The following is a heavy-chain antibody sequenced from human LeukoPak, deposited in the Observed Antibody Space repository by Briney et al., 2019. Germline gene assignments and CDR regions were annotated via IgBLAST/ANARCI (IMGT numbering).Heavy chain of an antibody. V-gene: IGHV4-4*02. CDR2: IYHSGST. Sequence: SETLPLTCAVSGGSISSSNWWSWVRPPPGKGLEWIGEIYHSGSTNYNPSLKSRVTISVDKSKNQFSLKLSSVTAADTAVYYCARRSSGTYYFDYWGQGTLVTVSS. D-gene: IGHD3-10*01. J-gene: IGHJ4*02. CDR3: ARRSSGTYYFDY. CDR1: GGSISSSNW.